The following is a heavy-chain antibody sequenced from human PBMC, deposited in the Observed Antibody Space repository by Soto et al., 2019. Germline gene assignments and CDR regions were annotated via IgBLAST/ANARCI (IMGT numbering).Heavy chain of an antibody. CDR3: ARDRLMATAGTARHYFGLDV. CDR2: IYYSGST. D-gene: IGHD5-18*01. CDR1: GGSIRSGGYY. Sequence: SETLSLTCTVSGGSIRSGGYYWSWVRQSPRRGLEWIGNIYYSGSTYYNPSLKSRLTISVDTSKNQFSLNLSSVTAADTAVYYCARDRLMATAGTARHYFGLDVWGQGTTVSVSS. J-gene: IGHJ6*02. V-gene: IGHV4-31*03.